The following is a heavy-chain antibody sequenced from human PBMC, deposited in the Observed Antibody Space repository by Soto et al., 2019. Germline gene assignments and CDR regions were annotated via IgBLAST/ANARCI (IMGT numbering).Heavy chain of an antibody. D-gene: IGHD6-13*01. CDR3: AKAGSAAGTYLLNWFDP. Sequence: GGSLRLSCAASGFTFSSYGMHWVRQAPGKGLEWVAVISYDGSNKYYADSVKGRFTISRDNSKNTLYLQMNSLRAEDTAVYYCAKAGSAAGTYLLNWFDPWGQGTLVTVSS. CDR2: ISYDGSNK. CDR1: GFTFSSYG. V-gene: IGHV3-30*18. J-gene: IGHJ5*02.